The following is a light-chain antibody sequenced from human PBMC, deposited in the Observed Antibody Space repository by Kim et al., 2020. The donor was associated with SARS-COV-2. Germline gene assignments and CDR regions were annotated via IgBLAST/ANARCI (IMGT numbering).Light chain of an antibody. Sequence: QLVLTQSPSASASLGASVKLTCTLSSGHSRNSIAWHQQQPEKGPRYLMNLNSDGSHTKGDGIPDRFSGASSGAERYLIISSLQSEDEADYYCQTWGTGIQVFGGGTKLTVL. CDR1: SGHSRNS. CDR3: QTWGTGIQV. CDR2: LNSDGSH. J-gene: IGLJ2*01. V-gene: IGLV4-69*01.